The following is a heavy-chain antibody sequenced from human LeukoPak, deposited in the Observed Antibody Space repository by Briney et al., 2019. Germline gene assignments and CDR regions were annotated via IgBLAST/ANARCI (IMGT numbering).Heavy chain of an antibody. CDR1: GGSISSYY. D-gene: IGHD4-17*01. Sequence: SETLSLTCTVSGGSISSYYWSWIRQPPGKGLEWIGYISYIGSTNYNPSLKSRVTISIDTSKNQFSLKLSSVTAADTAVYYCARDLVTVTKGFDIWGQGTMVSVSS. J-gene: IGHJ3*02. CDR3: ARDLVTVTKGFDI. CDR2: ISYIGST. V-gene: IGHV4-59*01.